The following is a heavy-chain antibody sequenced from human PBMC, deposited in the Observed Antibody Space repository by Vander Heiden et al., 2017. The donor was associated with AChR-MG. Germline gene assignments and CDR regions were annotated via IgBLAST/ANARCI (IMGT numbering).Heavy chain of an antibody. D-gene: IGHD1-26*01. CDR2: ISAYNGNT. V-gene: IGHV1-18*01. J-gene: IGHJ3*02. CDR1: GYTFTSYG. Sequence: QVQLVQSGAEVKKPGASGTVACKASGYTFTSYGISWVRQAPGQGLEWMGWISAYNGNTNYAQKLQGRVTMTTDTSTSTAYMELRSLRSDDTAVYYCAREPRASRGSYKAFDIWGQGTMVTVSS. CDR3: AREPRASRGSYKAFDI.